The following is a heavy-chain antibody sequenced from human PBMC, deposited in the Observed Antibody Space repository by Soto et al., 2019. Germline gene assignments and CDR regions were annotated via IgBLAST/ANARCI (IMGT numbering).Heavy chain of an antibody. D-gene: IGHD2-21*02. Sequence: GGSLRLSCAASGFTFSSYGTHWVRQAPGKGLEWVAVISYDGSNKYYADSVKGRFTISRDNSKNTLYLQMNSLRAEDTAVYYCAKEGEIGGGDSAFDYWGQGTLVTVSS. CDR2: ISYDGSNK. CDR1: GFTFSSYG. J-gene: IGHJ4*02. V-gene: IGHV3-30*18. CDR3: AKEGEIGGGDSAFDY.